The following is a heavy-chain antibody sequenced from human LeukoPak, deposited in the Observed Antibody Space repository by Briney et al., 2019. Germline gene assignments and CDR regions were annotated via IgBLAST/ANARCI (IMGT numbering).Heavy chain of an antibody. D-gene: IGHD5-18*01. V-gene: IGHV3-30*03. CDR1: GFTFSSYG. Sequence: TGGSLRLSCEASGFTFSSYGMHWVRQAPGKGLEWVAVISYDGSNKYYADSVKGRFTISRDNSKNTLYLQMNSLRAEDTAVYHCARDINVDTAMPDDAFDIWGQGTMVTVSS. CDR3: ARDINVDTAMPDDAFDI. J-gene: IGHJ3*02. CDR2: ISYDGSNK.